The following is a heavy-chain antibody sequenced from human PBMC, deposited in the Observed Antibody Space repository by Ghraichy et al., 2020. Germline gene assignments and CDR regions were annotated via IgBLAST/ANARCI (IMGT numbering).Heavy chain of an antibody. CDR1: GFTVSSNY. V-gene: IGHV3-53*01. J-gene: IGHJ4*02. D-gene: IGHD6-13*01. CDR2: IYSGGST. CDR3: ARAVAAPGPFDY. Sequence: GGSLRLSCAASGFTVSSNYMSWVRQAPGKGLEWVSIIYSGGSTNYADSVKGRFTISRDNSKNTLFLQMDSLRAEDTAVYYCARAVAAPGPFDYWGQGTLVSVSS.